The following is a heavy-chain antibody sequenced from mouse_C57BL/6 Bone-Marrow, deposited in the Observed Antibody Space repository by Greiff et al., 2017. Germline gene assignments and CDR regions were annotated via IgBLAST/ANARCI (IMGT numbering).Heavy chain of an antibody. J-gene: IGHJ4*01. CDR3: AREETTTVLFMDY. CDR1: GYTFTSYW. D-gene: IGHD1-1*01. CDR2: INPGNGGT. V-gene: IGHV1-53*01. Sequence: QVQLQQPGTELVKPGASVKLSCKASGYTFTSYWMHWVKQRPGQGLEWIGNINPGNGGTNYNEKFKSKATLTVDKSSSTAYMQRSMLTSEVSSVYSGAREETTTVLFMDYWGQGTSLTVSS.